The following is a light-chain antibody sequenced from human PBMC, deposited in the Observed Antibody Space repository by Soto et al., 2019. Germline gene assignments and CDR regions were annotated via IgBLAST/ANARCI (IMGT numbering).Light chain of an antibody. V-gene: IGLV2-14*01. J-gene: IGLJ2*01. Sequence: QSVLTQPASVSGSPGQSITISCSGTSSDIGGYNYVSWYQQHPGKVPKLMIYDVSNRPSGVSNRFSGSTSGNTASLTISGLQTEDEADYYCSSFADNSTRVFGGGTKLTVL. CDR2: DVS. CDR3: SSFADNSTRV. CDR1: SSDIGGYNY.